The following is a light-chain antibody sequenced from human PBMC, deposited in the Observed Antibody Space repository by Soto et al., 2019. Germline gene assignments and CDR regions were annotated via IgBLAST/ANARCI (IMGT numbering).Light chain of an antibody. CDR2: AAS. Sequence: DIQMTQSPSSLSASVGDKVTIICRASQTISNFLNWYQQKPGKAPKLLIYAASGLQSGVPSRFSASGSGTDFTLTIASLQPEDFATYFCQQIFSTPRTFGQGTRVEVK. J-gene: IGKJ1*01. CDR1: QTISNF. V-gene: IGKV1-39*01. CDR3: QQIFSTPRT.